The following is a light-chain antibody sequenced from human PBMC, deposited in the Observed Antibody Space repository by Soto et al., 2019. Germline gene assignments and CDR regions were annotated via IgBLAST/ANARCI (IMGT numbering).Light chain of an antibody. Sequence: QSVLTQPPSASGTPGQRVTISCSGSSSNIGNFYVYWYQQLPGTAPKLRIYKNNQRPLGVPDRFSGSKSGTSASLAISGLXXXDEADDYCAAWDDSLRGPGVFGGGTQLTVL. CDR1: SSNIGNFY. V-gene: IGLV1-47*01. CDR3: AAWDDSLRGPGV. J-gene: IGLJ7*01. CDR2: KNN.